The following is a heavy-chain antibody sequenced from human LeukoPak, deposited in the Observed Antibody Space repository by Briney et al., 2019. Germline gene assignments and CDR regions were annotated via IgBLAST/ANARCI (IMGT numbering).Heavy chain of an antibody. Sequence: SETLSLTCSVSADSITRYYWSWIRQPPGKGLEWIGYKFHTGSTSYNPSLKSRVTLSMDTSKLQFSLKLTSVTAADTAVYYCAREGGKQWLVFDYWGQGALVTVSS. D-gene: IGHD6-19*01. CDR1: ADSITRYY. V-gene: IGHV4-59*01. CDR3: AREGGKQWLVFDY. CDR2: KFHTGST. J-gene: IGHJ4*02.